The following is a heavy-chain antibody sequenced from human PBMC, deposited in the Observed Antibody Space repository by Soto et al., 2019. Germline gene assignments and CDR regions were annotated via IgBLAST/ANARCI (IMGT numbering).Heavy chain of an antibody. CDR3: ARDLSSGSSSAHNWFDP. CDR2: ISAYNGNT. V-gene: IGHV1-18*04. Sequence: VASVKVSCKASGYTFTSYGISWVRQAPGQGLEWMGWISAYNGNTNYAQKLQGRVTMTTDTSTSTAYMELRSLRSDDTAVYYCARDLSSGSSSAHNWFDPWGQGTLVTVSS. CDR1: GYTFTSYG. J-gene: IGHJ5*02. D-gene: IGHD6-6*01.